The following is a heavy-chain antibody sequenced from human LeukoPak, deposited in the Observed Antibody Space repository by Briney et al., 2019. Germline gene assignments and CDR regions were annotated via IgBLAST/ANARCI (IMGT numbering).Heavy chain of an antibody. Sequence: ASVKVSCKASGYTFTSSGISWVRQAPGQGLEWMGWISAYNGNTNYPQKLQGRVTMTTDTSTSTAYMELRSLRSDDTAVYYCARDCAILEGYCSTTTWDHWGQGTLVTVSS. CDR3: ARDCAILEGYCSTTTWDH. CDR1: GYTFTSSG. CDR2: ISAYNGNT. V-gene: IGHV1-18*01. J-gene: IGHJ4*02. D-gene: IGHD2-2*01.